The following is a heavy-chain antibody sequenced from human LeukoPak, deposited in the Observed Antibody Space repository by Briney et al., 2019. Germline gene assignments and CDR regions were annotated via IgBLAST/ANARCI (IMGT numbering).Heavy chain of an antibody. V-gene: IGHV3-9*03. J-gene: IGHJ4*02. CDR3: AKLDGYAN. CDR2: VSWNSASI. CDR1: GFTFDDFA. Sequence: PGRSLRLSCAASGFTFDDFAMHWVRQDPGKGLEWVSGVSWNSASIGYADSVKGRFTISRDNAKNSLYLQMNSLRAEDMALYYCAKLDGYANWGQGTLVTVSS. D-gene: IGHD5-24*01.